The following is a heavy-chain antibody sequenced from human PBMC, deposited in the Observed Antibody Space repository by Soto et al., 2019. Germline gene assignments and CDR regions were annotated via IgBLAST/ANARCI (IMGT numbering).Heavy chain of an antibody. CDR2: IYHSGST. D-gene: IGHD6-6*01. CDR3: ARAGGAALPTVAFDI. J-gene: IGHJ3*02. V-gene: IGHV4-30-2*01. CDR1: GGSISSGGYS. Sequence: QLQLQESGSGLVKPSQTLSLTCAVSGGSISSGGYSWSWIRQPPGKGLEWIGYIYHSGSTYYNPSLKSRVTISVDRSKNQFYLKLSSVTAADTAVYYCARAGGAALPTVAFDIWGQGTMVTVSS.